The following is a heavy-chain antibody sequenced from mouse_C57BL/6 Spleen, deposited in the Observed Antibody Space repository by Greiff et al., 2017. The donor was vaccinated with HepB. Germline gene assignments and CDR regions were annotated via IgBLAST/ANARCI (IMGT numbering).Heavy chain of an antibody. V-gene: IGHV1-39*01. J-gene: IGHJ1*03. CDR3: AREGFITTVVGDFDV. Sequence: EVKLMESGPELVKPGASVKISCKASGYSFTDYNMNWVKQSNGKSLEWIGVINPNYGTTSYNQKFKGKATLTVDQSSSTAYMQLNSLTSEDSAVYYCAREGFITTVVGDFDVWGTGTTVTVSS. CDR2: INPNYGTT. CDR1: GYSFTDYN. D-gene: IGHD1-1*01.